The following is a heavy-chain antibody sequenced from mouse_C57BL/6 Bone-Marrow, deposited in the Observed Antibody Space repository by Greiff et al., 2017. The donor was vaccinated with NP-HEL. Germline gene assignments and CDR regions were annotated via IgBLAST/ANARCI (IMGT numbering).Heavy chain of an antibody. CDR3: ARGGPFFFAY. CDR2: INPNNGGT. J-gene: IGHJ3*01. Sequence: VQLQQSGPELVKPGASVKISCKASGYTFTDYYMNWVKQSHGKRLEWTGDINPNNGGTSYNQKFTGKATLTVDKSSSTAYMELRSLTSEDFAVYYCARGGPFFFAYWGQGTLVTVSA. CDR1: GYTFTDYY. V-gene: IGHV1-26*01.